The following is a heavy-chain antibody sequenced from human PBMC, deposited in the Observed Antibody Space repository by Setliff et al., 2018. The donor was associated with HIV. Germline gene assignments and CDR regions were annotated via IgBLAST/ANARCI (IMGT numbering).Heavy chain of an antibody. V-gene: IGHV5-51*01. D-gene: IGHD4-17*01. Sequence: GESLKISCQGSGYKFNNFWIAWVRQMPGKGLEWMGIIYPGDSGTRYSPSFQGQVTISADKSISTAYLQWSSLKASDTATYFCARGDYEHDYWGQGTLVTVSS. CDR2: IYPGDSGT. CDR3: ARGDYEHDY. J-gene: IGHJ4*02. CDR1: GYKFNNFW.